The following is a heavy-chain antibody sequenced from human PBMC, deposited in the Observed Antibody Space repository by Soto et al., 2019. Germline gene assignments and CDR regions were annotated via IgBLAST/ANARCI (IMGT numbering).Heavy chain of an antibody. CDR1: GDSVSSNSAA. Sequence: SQTLSLTCAISGDSVSSNSAAWNWIRQSPSRGLEWLGRTYYRSKWYNDYAVSVKSRITTNPDTSKNQFSLQLNSVTPEVTAVYYCARGGGRGIAAAGTGYYYYYGMDVWGQGTTVTVSS. J-gene: IGHJ6*02. CDR3: ARGGGRGIAAAGTGYYYYYGMDV. V-gene: IGHV6-1*01. D-gene: IGHD6-13*01. CDR2: TYYRSKWYN.